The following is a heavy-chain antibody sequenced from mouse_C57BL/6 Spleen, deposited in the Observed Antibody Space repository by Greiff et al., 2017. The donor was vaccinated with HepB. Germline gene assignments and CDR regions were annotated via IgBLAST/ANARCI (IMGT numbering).Heavy chain of an antibody. CDR1: GYTFTDYN. D-gene: IGHD1-1*01. J-gene: IGHJ2*01. CDR2: INPNNGGT. Sequence: VQLQQSGPELVKPGASVKMSCKASGYTFTDYNMHWVKQSHGKSLEWIGYINPNNGGTSYNQKFKGKATLTVNKSSSTAYMELRSLTSEDSAVYYCARSYYNGSRFDYWGQGTTLTVSS. CDR3: ARSYYNGSRFDY. V-gene: IGHV1-22*01.